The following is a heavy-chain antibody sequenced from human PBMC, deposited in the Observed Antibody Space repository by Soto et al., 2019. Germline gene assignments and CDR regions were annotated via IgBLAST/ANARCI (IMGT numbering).Heavy chain of an antibody. J-gene: IGHJ6*02. CDR3: ATGAYXSGGSCSDYYYYYGMDL. CDR1: GFTFRSSA. V-gene: IGHV1-58*01. CDR2: LVVGTGNT. D-gene: IGHD2-15*01. Sequence: SVKVSCKTSGFTFRSSAVQWVRQARGQRLEWIGWLVVGTGNTNYAQKFQRRVTISSDRSTNTVSMELSSLTSEDTAVYYCATGAYXSGGSCSDYYYYYGMDLWGQGTTVTVSS.